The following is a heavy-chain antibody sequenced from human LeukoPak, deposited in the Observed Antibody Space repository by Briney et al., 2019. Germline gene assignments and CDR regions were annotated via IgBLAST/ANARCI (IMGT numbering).Heavy chain of an antibody. D-gene: IGHD3-3*01. CDR1: GGTFSSYA. Sequence: ASVKVSCKASGGTFSSYAISWVRQAPGQGLEWMGGIIPIFGTANYAQKFQGRVTITADESTSTAYMELSSLRSEDTAVYYCARAKEHYDFWSGYNWFDPWGQGTLVTVSS. V-gene: IGHV1-69*13. CDR3: ARAKEHYDFWSGYNWFDP. J-gene: IGHJ5*02. CDR2: IIPIFGTA.